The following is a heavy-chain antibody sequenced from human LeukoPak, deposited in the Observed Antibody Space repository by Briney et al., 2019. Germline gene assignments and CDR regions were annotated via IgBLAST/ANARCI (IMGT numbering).Heavy chain of an antibody. CDR2: MNPNSGNT. CDR1: GYTFTSYD. J-gene: IGHJ5*02. CDR3: ARLVRDSSGWRRGPTRGFDP. V-gene: IGHV1-8*03. D-gene: IGHD6-19*01. Sequence: ASVKVSCKASGYTFTSYDINWVRQATGQGLEWMGWMNPNSGNTGYAQKFQGRVTITRNTSISTAYMELSSLRSEDTAVYYCARLVRDSSGWRRGPTRGFDPWGQGTLVTVSS.